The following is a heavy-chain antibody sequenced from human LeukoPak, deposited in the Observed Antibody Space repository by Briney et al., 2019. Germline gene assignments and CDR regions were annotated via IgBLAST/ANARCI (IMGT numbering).Heavy chain of an antibody. CDR3: AKGRLGYCSGGSCGGVDY. CDR2: MNPNTGNT. J-gene: IGHJ4*02. Sequence: ASVKVSCKASGYTFTSYVINWVRQATGQGLEWMGWMNPNTGNTVYAQKFQGRVTMTRNTSISTAYMELSSLRSEDTAVYYCAKGRLGYCSGGSCGGVDYWGQGTLVTVSS. D-gene: IGHD2-15*01. V-gene: IGHV1-8*01. CDR1: GYTFTSYV.